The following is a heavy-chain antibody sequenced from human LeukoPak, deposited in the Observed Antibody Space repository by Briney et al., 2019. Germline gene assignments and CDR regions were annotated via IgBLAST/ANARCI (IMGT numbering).Heavy chain of an antibody. CDR1: GYTFTSHG. Sequence: GASVKVSCKASGYTFTSHGISWVRQAPGQGLEWMGWISAYNGNTNYAQKLQGRVTMTTDTSTSIAYMELRSLRSDDTAVYYCARHPQFYSGRYFIAYWGQGTLVTVSS. CDR2: ISAYNGNT. V-gene: IGHV1-18*01. CDR3: ARHPQFYSGRYFIAY. D-gene: IGHD1-26*01. J-gene: IGHJ4*02.